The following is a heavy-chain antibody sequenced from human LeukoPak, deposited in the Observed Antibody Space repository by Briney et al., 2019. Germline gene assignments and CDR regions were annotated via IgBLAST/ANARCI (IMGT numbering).Heavy chain of an antibody. V-gene: IGHV4-61*02. CDR2: ISSSGST. CDR3: ARDHLYSSGWFDY. D-gene: IGHD6-19*01. Sequence: PSETLSLTCTVSGDSISSGDYYWSWIRQPAGKGLEWIGRISSSGSTNYNPSLKSRVTMSVDTSKSQFSLKLSSVTAADTAIYYCARDHLYSSGWFDYWGQGTLVTVSS. J-gene: IGHJ4*02. CDR1: GDSISSGDYY.